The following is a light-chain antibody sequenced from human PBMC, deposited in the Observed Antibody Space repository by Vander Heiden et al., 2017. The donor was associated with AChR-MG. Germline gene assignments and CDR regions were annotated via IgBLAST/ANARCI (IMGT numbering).Light chain of an antibody. Sequence: QSVLTQPPSVSAAPGQKVTISCSGSSPHIGNNYVSWYQQLPGTAPKLLIYENNKRPSGIPDRFSGSKSGTSATLGITGPQTGDEADYYCGTWDSSLSAGVFGGGTKLTVL. V-gene: IGLV1-51*02. CDR3: GTWDSSLSAGV. CDR2: ENN. J-gene: IGLJ2*01. CDR1: SPHIGNNY.